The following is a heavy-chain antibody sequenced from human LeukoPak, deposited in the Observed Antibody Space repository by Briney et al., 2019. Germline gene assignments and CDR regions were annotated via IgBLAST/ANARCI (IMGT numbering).Heavy chain of an antibody. CDR1: GFTFSSYA. D-gene: IGHD2-2*03. J-gene: IGHJ3*02. CDR3: ARVDDLDAFDI. CDR2: VSDDGTSK. V-gene: IGHV3-30*04. Sequence: GGSLRLSCAASGFTFSSYAMHWVRQAPGKGLEWVAVVSDDGTSKFYADSVKGRFTIFRDNSENTLFLQINSLRPEDTAMYYCARVDDLDAFDIWGQGTLVTVSS.